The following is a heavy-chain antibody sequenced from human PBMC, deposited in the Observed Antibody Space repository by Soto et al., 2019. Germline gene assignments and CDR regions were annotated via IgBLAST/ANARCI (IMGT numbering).Heavy chain of an antibody. V-gene: IGHV3-23*05. Sequence: GGSLRLSCAGSRFTPTPTPLTSVRQPPGKGLEWVTTISSTASRTYYVDSVKGRFFISRDNSKNTVTLQMNNLTLDDTAVYYCATSFRYFDNWGQGTRVTVSS. D-gene: IGHD3-9*01. CDR2: ISSTASRT. CDR1: RFTPTPTP. J-gene: IGHJ4*02. CDR3: ATSFRYFDN.